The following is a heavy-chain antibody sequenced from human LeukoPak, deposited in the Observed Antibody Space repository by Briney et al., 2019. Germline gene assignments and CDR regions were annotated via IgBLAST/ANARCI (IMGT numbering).Heavy chain of an antibody. CDR2: ISSHGGST. V-gene: IGHV3-64*01. J-gene: IGHJ4*02. CDR3: ARSNWNDRYFDY. CDR1: GFTFSNYA. Sequence: GGSLRLSCAASGFTFSNYAMHWVRQAPGKGLEYVSAISSHGGSTYYANSVKGRFTISRDNSKNTLSLQLGSLRAEDMAVYYCARSNWNDRYFDYWGQGPLVTVSS. D-gene: IGHD1-20*01.